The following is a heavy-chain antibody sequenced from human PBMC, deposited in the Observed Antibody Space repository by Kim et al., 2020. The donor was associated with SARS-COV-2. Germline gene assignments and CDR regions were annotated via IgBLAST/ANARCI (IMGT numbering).Heavy chain of an antibody. Sequence: GGSLRLSCAASGFTSSSYGMHWVRQAPGKGLGWVAVISYVGSNKYYADSVKGRFTISRDNSKNTMYLQMNSLRAEDTAVYYCAKDSTPSYSSSSVGAHDYWGQGTLVTVSS. J-gene: IGHJ4*02. D-gene: IGHD6-6*01. CDR2: ISYVGSNK. CDR3: AKDSTPSYSSSSVGAHDY. CDR1: GFTSSSYG. V-gene: IGHV3-30*18.